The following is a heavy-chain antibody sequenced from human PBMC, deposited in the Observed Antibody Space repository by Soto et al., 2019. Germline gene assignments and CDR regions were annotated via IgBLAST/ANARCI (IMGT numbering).Heavy chain of an antibody. CDR3: ARLVPAYDAFDI. CDR1: GYTFTSYY. V-gene: IGHV1-46*03. Sequence: ASVKVSCKSSGYTFTSYYMHWVRQAPGQGLEWMGIINPSGGSTSYAQKFQGRVTMTRDTSTSTVYMELSSLRSEDTAVYYCARLVPAYDAFDIWGQGTMVTVSS. J-gene: IGHJ3*02. CDR2: INPSGGST. D-gene: IGHD6-6*01.